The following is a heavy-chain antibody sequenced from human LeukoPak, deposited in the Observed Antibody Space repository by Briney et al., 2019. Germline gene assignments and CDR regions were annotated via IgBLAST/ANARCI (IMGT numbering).Heavy chain of an antibody. Sequence: GGSLRLSCAASGFTFDDYAMYWVRQAPGKGLEWVSLISADGGGTYYADSVKGRFTISRDNAKNSLYPQMNSLRAEDTAVYYCAKERHPSITAALYYFDYWGQGTLVSVSS. CDR1: GFTFDDYA. CDR3: AKERHPSITAALYYFDY. CDR2: ISADGGGT. J-gene: IGHJ4*02. D-gene: IGHD1-20*01. V-gene: IGHV3-43*02.